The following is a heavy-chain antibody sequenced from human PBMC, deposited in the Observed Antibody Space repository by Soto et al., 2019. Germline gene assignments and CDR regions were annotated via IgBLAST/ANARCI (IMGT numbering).Heavy chain of an antibody. J-gene: IGHJ4*02. Sequence: GGSLILSCAASGFTFSSYAMSWVRQAPGKGLEWVSAISGSGGSTYYADSVKGRFTISRDNSKNTLYLQMNSLRAEDTAVYYCAKSKVAFDSSAYLSGFDYWGQGTLVTVSS. CDR2: ISGSGGST. V-gene: IGHV3-23*01. D-gene: IGHD3-22*01. CDR1: GFTFSSYA. CDR3: AKSKVAFDSSAYLSGFDY.